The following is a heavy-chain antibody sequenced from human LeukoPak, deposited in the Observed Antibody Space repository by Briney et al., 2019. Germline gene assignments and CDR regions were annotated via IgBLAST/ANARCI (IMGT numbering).Heavy chain of an antibody. D-gene: IGHD6-19*01. CDR3: ARGTFSGAVAGTPFDY. CDR2: SSWNSGAI. Sequence: PGGSLRLSCAASGFTFDDYAMHWVRQAPGKGLEWVSGSSWNSGAIGYADSVEGRFTISRDNAKNSLYLQMNSLRAEDTALYYCARGTFSGAVAGTPFDYWGQGTLVTVSS. V-gene: IGHV3-9*01. CDR1: GFTFDDYA. J-gene: IGHJ4*02.